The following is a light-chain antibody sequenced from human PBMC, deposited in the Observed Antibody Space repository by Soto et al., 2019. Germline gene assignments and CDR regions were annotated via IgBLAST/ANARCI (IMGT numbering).Light chain of an antibody. Sequence: EIVLTQSPVTLSLSPGERATLSCMASQSVGSYLAWYQQKPGQAPRLLIYDASTRATGIPARFSGSGSGTDFTLTISSLEPEDFAVYYCQQRKNWQVTFGQGTRLEIK. J-gene: IGKJ5*01. V-gene: IGKV3-11*01. CDR3: QQRKNWQVT. CDR2: DAS. CDR1: QSVGSY.